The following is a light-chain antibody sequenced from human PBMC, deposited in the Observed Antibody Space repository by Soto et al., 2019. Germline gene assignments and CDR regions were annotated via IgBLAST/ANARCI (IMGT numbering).Light chain of an antibody. CDR3: QQYGSSRYT. J-gene: IGKJ4*01. V-gene: IGKV3-20*01. Sequence: EIVLTQSPGTLSLSTGEGATVSCRASQSVESNYLAWYQKKPGQAPRLLIYGASSRATGIPDRFSGSGSGSDFTLSISRLEPEDFAVYYCQQYGSSRYTFGGGTKAEIK. CDR2: GAS. CDR1: QSVESNY.